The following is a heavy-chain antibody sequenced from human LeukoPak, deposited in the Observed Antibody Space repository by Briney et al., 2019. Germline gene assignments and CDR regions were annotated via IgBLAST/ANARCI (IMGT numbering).Heavy chain of an antibody. D-gene: IGHD6-19*01. CDR2: ISAYNGNT. CDR3: ARGLGGAVAGTWGYYYYYGMDV. Sequence: GASVKVSCKASGYTFTSYGISWVRQAPGQGLEWMGWISAYNGNTNYAQKLQGRVTMTTDTSTSTAYMELSSLRSEDTAVYYCARGLGGAVAGTWGYYYYYGMDVWGQGTTVTVSS. V-gene: IGHV1-18*01. CDR1: GYTFTSYG. J-gene: IGHJ6*02.